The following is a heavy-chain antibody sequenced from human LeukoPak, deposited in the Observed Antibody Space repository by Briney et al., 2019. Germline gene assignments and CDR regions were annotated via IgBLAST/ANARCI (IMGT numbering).Heavy chain of an antibody. CDR1: GGSISSGGYY. CDR3: ARDFEENWFDP. D-gene: IGHD3-9*01. Sequence: SETLSLTCNVSGGSISSGGYYWSWIRQHPGKGLEWIGYIYYSGSTYYNPSLKSRVTISVDTSKNQFSLKLSSVTAADTAVYYCARDFEENWFDPWVQGTLVTVSS. V-gene: IGHV4-31*03. J-gene: IGHJ5*02. CDR2: IYYSGST.